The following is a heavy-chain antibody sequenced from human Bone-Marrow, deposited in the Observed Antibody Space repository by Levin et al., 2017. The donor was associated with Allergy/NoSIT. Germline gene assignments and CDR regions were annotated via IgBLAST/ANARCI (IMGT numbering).Heavy chain of an antibody. CDR3: ATERRPSYDGYLFFDN. CDR1: GGSISSSSYD. V-gene: IGHV4-39*07. D-gene: IGHD5-24*01. J-gene: IGHJ1*01. CDR2: MYYSGSP. Sequence: SETLSLTCTVSGGSISSSSYDWGWIRQPPGKGLEWIGSMYYSGSPYYNPSLKSRVTLSVDGAKNQFSLSLTSVTAADTAVYYCATERRPSYDGYLFFDNWGQGTLVSVSS.